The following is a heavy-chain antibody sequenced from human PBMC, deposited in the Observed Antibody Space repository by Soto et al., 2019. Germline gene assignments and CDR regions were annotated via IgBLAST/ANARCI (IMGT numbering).Heavy chain of an antibody. Sequence: SETLSLTCTVSGGSISSSSYYWGWIRQPPGKGLEWIGSIYYSGSTYYNPSLKSRVTISVDTSKNQFSLKLSSVTAADTAVYYCARKICSGGSCDEDYFDYWGQGTLVTVSS. D-gene: IGHD2-15*01. J-gene: IGHJ4*02. CDR2: IYYSGST. V-gene: IGHV4-39*01. CDR3: ARKICSGGSCDEDYFDY. CDR1: GGSISSSSYY.